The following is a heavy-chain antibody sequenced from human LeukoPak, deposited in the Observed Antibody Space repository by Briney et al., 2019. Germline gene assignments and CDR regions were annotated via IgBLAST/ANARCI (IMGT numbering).Heavy chain of an antibody. Sequence: ASVKVSCKASGYTFTDYFIHWVRQAPGQGLEWLGWINPNSGSTNYAQSFQGRVTMTRDTSSRTAYMELSRLRYDDTAVYYCARDADILTGWTYYYMDVWGKGTTIAISS. CDR3: ARDADILTGWTYYYMDV. V-gene: IGHV1-2*02. CDR1: GYTFTDYF. D-gene: IGHD3-9*01. J-gene: IGHJ6*03. CDR2: INPNSGST.